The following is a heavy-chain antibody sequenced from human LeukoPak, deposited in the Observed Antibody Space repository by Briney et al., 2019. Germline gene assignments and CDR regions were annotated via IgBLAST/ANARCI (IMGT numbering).Heavy chain of an antibody. CDR3: ARLDDSSGYHPYYFDY. CDR1: GGSISSSGDY. CDR2: IYYSGST. D-gene: IGHD3-22*01. Sequence: SETLSLTCTVSGGSISSSGDYWSWIRQHPGKGLEWIGYIYYSGSTYYNPSLKSRVTISVDTSKNQFSLKLSSVTAADTAVYYCARLDDSSGYHPYYFDYWGQGTLVTVSS. J-gene: IGHJ4*02. V-gene: IGHV4-31*03.